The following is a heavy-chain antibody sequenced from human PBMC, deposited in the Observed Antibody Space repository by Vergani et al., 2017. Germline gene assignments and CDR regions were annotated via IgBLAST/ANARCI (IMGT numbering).Heavy chain of an antibody. CDR3: ATFSIVGWGDWFDP. Sequence: QVQLVQSGAEVKKPGASVKVSCKASGYTFTSYDINWVRQATGQGLEWMGWMNPNSGNTGYAQKFQGRVTMTRNTSISTAYMELSSLRSEDTAVYYCATFSIVGWGDWFDPWGQGTLVTVSS. D-gene: IGHD3-3*01. CDR1: GYTFTSYD. J-gene: IGHJ5*02. CDR2: MNPNSGNT. V-gene: IGHV1-8*01.